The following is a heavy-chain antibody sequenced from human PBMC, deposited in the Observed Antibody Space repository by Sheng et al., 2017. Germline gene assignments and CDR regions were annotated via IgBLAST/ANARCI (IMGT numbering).Heavy chain of an antibody. J-gene: IGHJ6*03. D-gene: IGHD3-10*01. CDR3: AKDGGKGSGSYYNEQYYYYYMDV. V-gene: IGHV3-23*04. CDR1: GFTFSSYG. CDR2: ISGSGGST. Sequence: EVQLVESGGGLVQPGGTLRLSCAASGFTFSSYGMSWVRQAPGKGLEWVSAISGSGGSTYYADSVKGRFTISRDNSKNTLYLQMNSLRAEDTAVYYCAKDGGKGSGSYYNEQYYYYYMDVWGKGTTVTVSS.